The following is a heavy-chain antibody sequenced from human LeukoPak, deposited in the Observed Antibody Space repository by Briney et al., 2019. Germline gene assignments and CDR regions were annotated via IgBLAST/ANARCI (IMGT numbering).Heavy chain of an antibody. V-gene: IGHV1-69*05. J-gene: IGHJ4*02. CDR3: ARGQTTVTTHFDY. CDR2: IIPIFGTA. Sequence: SVKVSCKASGGTFSSYAISWVRQAPGQGLEWMGGIIPIFGTANYAQKFQGRVTITTDESTSTAYMELSSLRSEDTAVYYCARGQTTVTTHFDYWGQGTLVTVSS. CDR1: GGTFSSYA. D-gene: IGHD4-11*01.